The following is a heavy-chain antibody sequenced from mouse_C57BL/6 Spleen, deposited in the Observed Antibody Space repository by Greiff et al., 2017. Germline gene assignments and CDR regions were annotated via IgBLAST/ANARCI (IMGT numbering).Heavy chain of an antibody. Sequence: LEESGAELAKPGASVKLSCKASGYTFTSYWMHWVKQRPGQGLEWIGYINPSSGYTKYNQKFKDKATLTADKSSSTAYMQLSSLTYEDSAVYYCARRDVDDYPFFDDWGQGTTLTVSS. V-gene: IGHV1-7*01. CDR1: GYTFTSYW. D-gene: IGHD2-4*01. J-gene: IGHJ2*01. CDR3: ARRDVDDYPFFDD. CDR2: INPSSGYT.